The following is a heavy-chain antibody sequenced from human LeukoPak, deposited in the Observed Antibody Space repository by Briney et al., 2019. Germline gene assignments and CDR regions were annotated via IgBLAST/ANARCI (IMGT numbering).Heavy chain of an antibody. V-gene: IGHV4-34*01. D-gene: IGHD2-2*01. J-gene: IGHJ5*02. CDR2: INHSGST. Sequence: PSETLSLTCAVYGRSFSGYYWSWIRQPPGKGLEWIGEINHSGSTNYNPSLKSRVPISVDTSKNQFSLKLSAVTAADTAVYYCARVGCSSTSCTPGGWFDPWGQGTLVTVSS. CDR1: GRSFSGYY. CDR3: ARVGCSSTSCTPGGWFDP.